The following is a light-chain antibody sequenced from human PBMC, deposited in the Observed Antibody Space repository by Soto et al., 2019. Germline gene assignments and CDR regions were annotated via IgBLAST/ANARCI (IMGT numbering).Light chain of an antibody. V-gene: IGKV3-15*01. CDR1: QSVSSSY. Sequence: EVVMTQSPATLSVSPGERATLSCRASQSVSSSYLAWYHQKPGQAPRLLIYGASTRATGSPDRFSASGSATEFTLTISSLLSEDFAVYYCQQYNDWPRTFGQGTKVDIK. CDR3: QQYNDWPRT. CDR2: GAS. J-gene: IGKJ1*01.